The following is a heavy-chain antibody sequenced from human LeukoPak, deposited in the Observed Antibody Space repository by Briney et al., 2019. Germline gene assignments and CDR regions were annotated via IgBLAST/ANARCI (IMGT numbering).Heavy chain of an antibody. CDR1: GYSFFRYW. J-gene: IGHJ3*01. CDR3: ARQNDYGNNFRGLDPFDL. CDR2: IYPGDSDT. V-gene: IGHV5-51*01. D-gene: IGHD4-17*01. Sequence: GESLKISCQASGYSFFRYWIGWVRQMPGKGLGWMGIIYPGDSDTRYSPSFQGQVTISADRSVSTVYLQWSSLKASDTAMYYCARQNDYGNNFRGLDPFDLWGQGTMVTVSS.